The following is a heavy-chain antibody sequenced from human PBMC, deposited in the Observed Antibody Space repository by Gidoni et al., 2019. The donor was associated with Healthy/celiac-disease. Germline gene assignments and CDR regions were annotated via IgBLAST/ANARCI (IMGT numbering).Heavy chain of an antibody. J-gene: IGHJ5*02. D-gene: IGHD3-3*01. V-gene: IGHV4-39*01. CDR1: GGSISSSSYY. CDR3: ARPPGLAYDRFDP. CDR2: IYYSGST. Sequence: QLQLQESGPGLVKPSEPLSLTCTVSGGSISSSSYYWGWIRQPPGKGLEWIGSIYYSGSTYYNPSLKSRVTISVDTSKNQFSLKLSSVTAADTAVYYCARPPGLAYDRFDPWGQGTLVTVSS.